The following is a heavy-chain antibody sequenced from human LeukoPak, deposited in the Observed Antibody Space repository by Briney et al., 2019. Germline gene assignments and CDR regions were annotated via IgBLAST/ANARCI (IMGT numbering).Heavy chain of an antibody. V-gene: IGHV3-15*01. CDR3: ARGGISGSYIWRTHKNWFDP. CDR1: GFTFSYAW. CDR2: IKSKTDGATT. Sequence: KSGGSLRLSCAASGFTFSYAWMSWVRQVPGKGLKWVGRIKSKTDGATTDYAAPVKGRFTISRDDSKSTLYLQMNSLKTEDTAVYYCARGGISGSYIWRTHKNWFDPWGQGTLVTVSS. D-gene: IGHD1-26*01. J-gene: IGHJ5*02.